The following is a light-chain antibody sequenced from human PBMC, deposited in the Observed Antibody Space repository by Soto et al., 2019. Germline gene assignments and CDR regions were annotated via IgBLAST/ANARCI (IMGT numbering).Light chain of an antibody. V-gene: IGLV2-14*01. CDR1: SSDVGGYNY. CDR2: EVS. Sequence: QSALTQPASVSGSPGQSISISCTGTSSDVGGYNYVSWYQQHPGKAPKLLIYEVSDRPPGVSDRFSGCKSGNTASLTISRLQSEDEAEYYCNSYTAMTTRGFGTVTKVSVL. CDR3: NSYTAMTTRG. J-gene: IGLJ1*01.